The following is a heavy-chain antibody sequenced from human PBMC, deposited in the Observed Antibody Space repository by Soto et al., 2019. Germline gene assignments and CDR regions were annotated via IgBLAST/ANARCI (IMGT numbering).Heavy chain of an antibody. J-gene: IGHJ4*02. V-gene: IGHV4-31*03. Sequence: QVQLQESGPGLVKPSQTLSLTCTVSGGSISSGGYYWSWIRQHPGKGLEWIGYIYYSGSTYYNPSLKSRVTISVDTSKTQFSLKLSSVTAADTAVYYCARGDYDFWSGYYWTFDYWGQGTLVTVSS. CDR3: ARGDYDFWSGYYWTFDY. D-gene: IGHD3-3*01. CDR2: IYYSGST. CDR1: GGSISSGGYY.